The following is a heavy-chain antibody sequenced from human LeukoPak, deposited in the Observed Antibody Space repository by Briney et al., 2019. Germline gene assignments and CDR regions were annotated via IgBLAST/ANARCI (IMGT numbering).Heavy chain of an antibody. CDR3: AKRSSGYPKGVIYFDY. Sequence: GAPVKVSCKASGYTFTSYYMHWVRQAPGQGLEWMGIINPSGGSTSYAQKFQGRVTMTRETSTSPVYTELSSLGSEETAVYYFAKRSSGYPKGVIYFDYSGHGTLVIVTS. J-gene: IGHJ4*01. CDR1: GYTFTSYY. V-gene: IGHV1-46*01. CDR2: INPSGGST. D-gene: IGHD3-22*01.